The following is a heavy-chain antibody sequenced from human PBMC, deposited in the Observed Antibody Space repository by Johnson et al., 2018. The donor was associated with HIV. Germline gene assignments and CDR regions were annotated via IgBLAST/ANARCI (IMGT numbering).Heavy chain of an antibody. CDR3: ARENWGAFDL. D-gene: IGHD7-27*01. CDR1: EFAFSSYD. V-gene: IGHV3-13*01. Sequence: VQLVESGGGLVQPGGSLRLPCAASEFAFSSYDMHWVRQAPGKGLEWVSSIGTAGDTYYSGSVKGRFTISRENAKNSLYRQMNSLRAGDTAVYYCARENWGAFDLWGQGTMVTVSS. J-gene: IGHJ3*01. CDR2: IGTAGDT.